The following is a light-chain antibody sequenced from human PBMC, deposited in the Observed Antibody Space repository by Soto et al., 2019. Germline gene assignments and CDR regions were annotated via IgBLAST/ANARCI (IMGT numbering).Light chain of an antibody. J-gene: IGLJ1*01. Sequence: QSVLTQPASVSGSPGQSITISCTGTSSDVGGYNYVSWYQQHPGKAPKLMIYEVSNRPSGLSNRFSGSKSGNTASLTISGLQAEDEADYYCSSYTSSSSLGYVFGTGTKLTVL. CDR1: SSDVGGYNY. CDR2: EVS. CDR3: SSYTSSSSLGYV. V-gene: IGLV2-14*01.